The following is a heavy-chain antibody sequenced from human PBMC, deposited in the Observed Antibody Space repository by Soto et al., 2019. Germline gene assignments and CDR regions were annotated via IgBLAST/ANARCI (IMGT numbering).Heavy chain of an antibody. CDR2: IYYSGST. CDR3: ARAASVTYYFSVFEV. J-gene: IGHJ3*01. Sequence: SETLSLTCTVSGGSIRSAVFSWSWIRQHPGKGLEWIGYIYYSGSTHYNPSLKSRVTISVDTSKNQFSLKLSSVTAADTAVYYCARAASVTYYFSVFEVWVQGKMVT. CDR1: GGSIRSAVFS. D-gene: IGHD1-26*01. V-gene: IGHV4-31*03.